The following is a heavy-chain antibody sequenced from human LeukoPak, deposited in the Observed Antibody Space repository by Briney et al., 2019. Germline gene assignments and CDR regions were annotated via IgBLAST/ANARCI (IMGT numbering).Heavy chain of an antibody. CDR3: AKEGSSRDYWVPYYYYGMDV. CDR2: ISGSGGST. Sequence: PGGSLRLSCAASGFTFSSYAMSWVRQAPGKGLEWVSAISGSGGSTYYADSVKGWFTISRDNSKNTLYLQMNSLRAEDTAVYYCAKEGSSRDYWVPYYYYGMDVWGQGTTVTVSS. CDR1: GFTFSSYA. V-gene: IGHV3-23*01. D-gene: IGHD4-17*01. J-gene: IGHJ6*02.